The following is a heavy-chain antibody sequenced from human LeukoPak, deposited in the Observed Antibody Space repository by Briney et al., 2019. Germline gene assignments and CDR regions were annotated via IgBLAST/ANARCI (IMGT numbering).Heavy chain of an antibody. V-gene: IGHV1-8*01. Sequence: ASVKVSCKTSGYTFSNYDVNWVRQAPGQGLEWMGWMNPNSGNTGYAQNFQGRVTMTRNPSISTAYMELSSLRSEDTAVYYCARDTTVTKKYYYYYYGMDVWGQGTTVTVSS. CDR1: GYTFSNYD. CDR3: ARDTTVTKKYYYYYYGMDV. J-gene: IGHJ6*02. CDR2: MNPNSGNT. D-gene: IGHD4-17*01.